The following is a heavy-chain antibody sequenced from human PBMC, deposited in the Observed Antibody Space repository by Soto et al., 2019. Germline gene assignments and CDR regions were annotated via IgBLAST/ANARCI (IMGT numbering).Heavy chain of an antibody. D-gene: IGHD5-12*01. CDR1: GVIFSTYT. V-gene: IGHV3-21*01. J-gene: IGHJ4*02. Sequence: EVQLVESWGGLVKPGGSLRLSCAASGVIFSTYTMHWVRQAPGKGLEWVSSISASSTYIYYADSLKGRFTISSDNAYNSLYLQMTSLRAEDTALYYCARGCLRGRWMYWGQGTLVTVSS. CDR3: ARGCLRGRWMY. CDR2: ISASSTYI.